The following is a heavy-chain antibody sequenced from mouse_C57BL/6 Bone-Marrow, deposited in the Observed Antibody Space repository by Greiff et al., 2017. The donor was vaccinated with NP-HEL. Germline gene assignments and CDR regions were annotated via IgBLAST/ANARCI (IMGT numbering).Heavy chain of an antibody. J-gene: IGHJ4*01. D-gene: IGHD3-2*01. CDR1: YTFS. CDR2: GQGLEWIG. Sequence: VQRVESGPELARPGASVKISCQASYTFSRRLPLAFRDPNYWMRWVKQRPGQGLEWIGAFNPGNGDTSYNQKFKGKATLTADKSSSTAYMQLSSLTSEDSAVYYCASSDSNYAMEYWGQGTSVTVSS. CDR3: SEDSAVYYCASSDSNYAMEY. V-gene: IGHV1-87*01.